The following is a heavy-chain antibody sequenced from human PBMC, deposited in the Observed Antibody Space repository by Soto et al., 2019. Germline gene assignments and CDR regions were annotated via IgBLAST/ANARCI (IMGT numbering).Heavy chain of an antibody. CDR2: MYYSGTS. CDR3: GKWGHSFGGVS. V-gene: IGHV4-59*03. CDR1: GASMINYY. J-gene: IGHJ4*02. Sequence: SETLSLTCSVSGASMINYYGSWVRQTPEKGMEWIGYMYYSGTSNYNSSLKSRVTISVDTSKNQFSLKLRSVTAADTATYYCGKWGHSFGGVSWGLGTLVTVS. D-gene: IGHD3-16*01.